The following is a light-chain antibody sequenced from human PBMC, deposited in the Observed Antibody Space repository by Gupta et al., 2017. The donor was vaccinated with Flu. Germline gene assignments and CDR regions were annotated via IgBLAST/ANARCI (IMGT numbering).Light chain of an antibody. CDR1: SSDVGGSDY. J-gene: IGLJ1*01. CDR2: DVT. CDR3: SSYTSTSTFYV. Sequence: QSALTQPASVSGSPGQSITISCTGTSSDVGGSDYVSWYQQHPDKAPKLIIYDVTSRPSGVSSRFSGSKSGNTASLTISGLQAEDETDYYCSSYTSTSTFYVVGTGTKVTVL. V-gene: IGLV2-14*01.